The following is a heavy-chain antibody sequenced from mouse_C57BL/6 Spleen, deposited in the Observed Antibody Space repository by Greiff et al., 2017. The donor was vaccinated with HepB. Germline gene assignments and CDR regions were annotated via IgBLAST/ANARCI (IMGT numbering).Heavy chain of an antibody. CDR2: IYPGSGNT. D-gene: IGHD3-2*02. J-gene: IGHJ3*01. CDR3: ARSSSGPAWFAY. Sequence: QVQLQQSGAELVRPGASVKLSCKASGYTFTDYYINWVKQRPGQGLEWIARIYPGSGNTYYNEKFKGKATLTAEKSSSTAYMQLSSLTSEDSAVYFCARSSSGPAWFAYWGQGTLVTVSA. CDR1: GYTFTDYY. V-gene: IGHV1-76*01.